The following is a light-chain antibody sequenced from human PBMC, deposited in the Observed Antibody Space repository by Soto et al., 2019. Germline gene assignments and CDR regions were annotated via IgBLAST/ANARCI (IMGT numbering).Light chain of an antibody. CDR2: WAS. Sequence: DIVMTQSPDSLAVSLGERATINCKSSQSLLYNSNNKNYLAWYQQEPGQPPKLLIYWASTRESGVPDRFSGSWSGTDFTLTISNLQAEDVAVYYCHQYYSVPLTFGGGTKVEIK. J-gene: IGKJ4*01. V-gene: IGKV4-1*01. CDR3: HQYYSVPLT. CDR1: QSLLYNSNNKNY.